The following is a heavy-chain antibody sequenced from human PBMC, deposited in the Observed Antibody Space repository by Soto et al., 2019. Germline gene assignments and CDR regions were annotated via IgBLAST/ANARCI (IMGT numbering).Heavy chain of an antibody. J-gene: IGHJ4*02. Sequence: SGGSLRLSCAASGFTFSSYAMSWVRQAPGKGLEWVSAISGSGGSTYYADSVKGRFTISRDNSKNTLYLQMNSLRAEDTAVYYCAKEQRRRYYDILTGYHRWGQGTLVTVSS. CDR1: GFTFSSYA. CDR2: ISGSGGST. V-gene: IGHV3-23*01. CDR3: AKEQRRRYYDILTGYHR. D-gene: IGHD3-9*01.